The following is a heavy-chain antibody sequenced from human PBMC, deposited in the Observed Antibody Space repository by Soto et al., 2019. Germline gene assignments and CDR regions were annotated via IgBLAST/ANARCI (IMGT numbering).Heavy chain of an antibody. V-gene: IGHV1-46*01. CDR2: INPSGGST. D-gene: IGHD1-7*01. Sequence: QVQLVQSGAEVKKPGASVKVSCKASGYTFTSYYMHWVRQAPGQGLEWMGIINPSGGSTSYAQKFQGRVTMTRDTSTSTVYMELSSLRSEDTAVYYCARDLRYNWNYCLGGYYFDYWGQGTLVTVSS. J-gene: IGHJ4*02. CDR1: GYTFTSYY. CDR3: ARDLRYNWNYCLGGYYFDY.